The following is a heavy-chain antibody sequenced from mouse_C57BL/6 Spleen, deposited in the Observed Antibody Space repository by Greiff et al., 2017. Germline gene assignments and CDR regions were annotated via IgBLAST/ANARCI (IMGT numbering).Heavy chain of an antibody. Sequence: EVQVVESGEGLVKPGGSLKLSCAASGFTFSSYAMSWVRQTPEKRLEWVAYISSGGDYIHYADTVKGRFTISRDNARYTLYLQMSSLKSADTAMYYCTREDYYYSSSWYFDVWGTGTTVTGSS. V-gene: IGHV5-9-1*02. CDR3: TREDYYYSSSWYFDV. D-gene: IGHD1-1*01. CDR2: ISSGGDYI. J-gene: IGHJ1*03. CDR1: GFTFSSYA.